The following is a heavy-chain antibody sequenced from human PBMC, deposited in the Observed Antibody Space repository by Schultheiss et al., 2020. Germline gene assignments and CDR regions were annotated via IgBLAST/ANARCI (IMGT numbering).Heavy chain of an antibody. Sequence: GGSLRLSCAASGFTFSSYSMNWVRQAPGKGLEWVSYISSSSSTIYYADSVKGRFTISRDNAKNSLYLQMNSLRAEDTAVYYCAREFRTIFGGDYYYYGMDVWGQGTTVTFSS. CDR2: ISSSSSTI. CDR1: GFTFSSYS. D-gene: IGHD3-3*01. CDR3: AREFRTIFGGDYYYYGMDV. J-gene: IGHJ6*02. V-gene: IGHV3-48*01.